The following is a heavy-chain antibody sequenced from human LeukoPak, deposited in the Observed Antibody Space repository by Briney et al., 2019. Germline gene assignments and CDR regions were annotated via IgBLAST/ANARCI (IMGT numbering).Heavy chain of an antibody. D-gene: IGHD3-10*01. J-gene: IGHJ2*01. CDR1: GGSFSGYY. V-gene: IGHV4-34*01. Sequence: AETLSLTCAVYGGSFSGYYWSWIRQPPGKGLEWVGEINYSGSTNYNPSLKSPVTISVDTSKNQFSLKLSSVTAADTAVYYCARGAVITMVRGVIPPYWYFDLWGGGNLVTVSS. CDR2: INYSGST. CDR3: ARGAVITMVRGVIPPYWYFDL.